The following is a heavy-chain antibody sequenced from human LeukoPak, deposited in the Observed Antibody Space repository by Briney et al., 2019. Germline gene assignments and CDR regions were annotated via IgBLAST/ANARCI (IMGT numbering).Heavy chain of an antibody. CDR3: ARDSGTTGEVKFDP. CDR2: IYVTGST. CDR1: RFSFGDYA. D-gene: IGHD1-7*01. V-gene: IGHV4-4*07. J-gene: IGHJ5*02. Sequence: GSLRLSCTASRFSFGDYAMSWIRQPAGKALEWIGRIYVTGSTTYNPSLESRVTMSLDTSKNHFSLKLRSVTAADTAVYYCARDSGTTGEVKFDPWGQGTLVTVSS.